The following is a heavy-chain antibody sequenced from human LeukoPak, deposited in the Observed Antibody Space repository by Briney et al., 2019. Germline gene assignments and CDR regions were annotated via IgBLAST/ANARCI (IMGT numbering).Heavy chain of an antibody. CDR3: ARHEGRTVTATDY. J-gene: IGHJ4*02. CDR1: GYSFTNTF. CDR2: IYPGDSDT. Sequence: GESLKISCKASGYSFTNTFIGWVRQMPGKGLEWMGIIYPGDSDTRYSPSFQGQVTISADKSVSTAYLQWSSLKASDTAMYYCARHEGRTVTATDYWGQGTLVTVSS. V-gene: IGHV5-51*01. D-gene: IGHD4-17*01.